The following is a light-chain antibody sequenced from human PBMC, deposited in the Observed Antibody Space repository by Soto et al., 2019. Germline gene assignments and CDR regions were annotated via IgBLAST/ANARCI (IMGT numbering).Light chain of an antibody. J-gene: IGKJ5*01. CDR3: QQRGNWPPVT. CDR2: DAS. V-gene: IGKV3-11*01. Sequence: EIVLTQSPATLSLSPGERATLSCRASQSVNTYLAWYQQKPGQAPRLLIYDASNRATGIPARFSGSGSGTDFTLTISSLEPEDSAVYYCQQRGNWPPVTFGQGTRLEIK. CDR1: QSVNTY.